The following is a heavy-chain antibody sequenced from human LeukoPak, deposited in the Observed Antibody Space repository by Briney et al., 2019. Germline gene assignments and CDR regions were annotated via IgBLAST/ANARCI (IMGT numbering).Heavy chain of an antibody. Sequence: GGSLRLSCAASGFTFSSQAVSWLRQARGEGLECVSAISGSGDYTCYIDSVKGRFTISRDNSKNTLSLQMNSLRAEDTALYYCANGSEYCSRTTCDPIDYWGQGILVTVSS. J-gene: IGHJ4*02. V-gene: IGHV3-23*01. CDR2: ISGSGDYT. CDR3: ANGSEYCSRTTCDPIDY. CDR1: GFTFSSQA. D-gene: IGHD2-2*01.